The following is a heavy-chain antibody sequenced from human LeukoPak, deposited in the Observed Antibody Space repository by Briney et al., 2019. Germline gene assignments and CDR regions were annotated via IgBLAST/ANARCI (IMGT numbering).Heavy chain of an antibody. CDR3: ARDVRGGVRGVTEIDI. J-gene: IGHJ3*02. D-gene: IGHD3-10*01. V-gene: IGHV1-18*01. Sequence: ASVKVSCKASGYTFTSYGISWVRQAPGQGLEWMGWISAYNGNTNYAQKLQGRVTMTTDTSTSTAYMELSSLRSEDTAVYYCARDVRGGVRGVTEIDIWGQGTMVTVSS. CDR1: GYTFTSYG. CDR2: ISAYNGNT.